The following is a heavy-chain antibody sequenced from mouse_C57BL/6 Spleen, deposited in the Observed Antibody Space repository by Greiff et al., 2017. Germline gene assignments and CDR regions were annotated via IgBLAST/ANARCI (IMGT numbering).Heavy chain of an antibody. CDR2: INPNNGGT. Sequence: EVKLMESGPELVKPGASVKMSCKASGYTFTDYNMHWVKQSHGKSLEWIGYINPNNGGTSYNQKFKGKATLTVNKSSSTAYMELRSLTSEDSAVYYCARDPGTSYYYAMDYWGQGTSVTVSS. D-gene: IGHD4-1*01. CDR1: GYTFTDYN. CDR3: ARDPGTSYYYAMDY. J-gene: IGHJ4*01. V-gene: IGHV1-22*01.